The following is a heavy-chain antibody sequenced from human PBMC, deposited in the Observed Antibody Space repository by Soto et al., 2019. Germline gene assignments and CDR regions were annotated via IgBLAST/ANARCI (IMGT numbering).Heavy chain of an antibody. V-gene: IGHV3-43*01. J-gene: IGHJ4*02. CDR2: ISWDGISI. CDR3: AKAPEAQWTVYYFDF. CDR1: GFTFGDYT. D-gene: IGHD6-19*01. Sequence: GGSLRLSCVTSGFTFGDYTMHWVRQVPGKGLEWVSLISWDGISIYYAESVKGRFTISRDNSKNSLYLQMNSLRSEDTALYYCAKAPEAQWTVYYFDFWGQGTLVTVPS.